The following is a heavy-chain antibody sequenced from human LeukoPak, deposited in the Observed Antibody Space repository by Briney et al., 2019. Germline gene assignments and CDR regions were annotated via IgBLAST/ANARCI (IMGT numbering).Heavy chain of an antibody. V-gene: IGHV1-2*06. CDR3: ARGYYYHFDIDV. CDR2: INPNSGDT. J-gene: IGHJ6*02. CDR1: GYTFTGYY. Sequence: XSVKVSCKASGYTFTGYYMDWVRQAPGQGLDWMGRINPNSGDTNYAQKFQGRVTMTRDTSINTAYMELSSLRSDDTAVYYCARGYYYHFDIDVWGQGTTVTVSS.